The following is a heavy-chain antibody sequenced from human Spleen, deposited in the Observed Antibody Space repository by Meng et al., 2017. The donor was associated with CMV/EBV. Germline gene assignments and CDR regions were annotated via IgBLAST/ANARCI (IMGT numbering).Heavy chain of an antibody. V-gene: IGHV3-33*06. Sequence: GGSLRLSCAASGFTFRTYGMHWVRQAPGKGLEWVALIWFDESNKDYADSVKGRFSISRDNSKNTLYLQMNSLRAEDTAVYYCAKGAAYCSSTSCPFDYWGQGTLVTVSS. CDR3: AKGAAYCSSTSCPFDY. J-gene: IGHJ4*02. CDR2: IWFDESNK. CDR1: GFTFRTYG. D-gene: IGHD2-2*01.